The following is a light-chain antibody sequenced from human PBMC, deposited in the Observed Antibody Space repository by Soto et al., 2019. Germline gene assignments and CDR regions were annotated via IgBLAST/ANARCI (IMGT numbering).Light chain of an antibody. CDR2: GAS. Sequence: ESVLTQSPGTPSLSPGQRATLSCRASQSVSSSYLAWYQQKPGQAPRLLIYGASSRATGIPDRVRGSGSGPDFTLTISRLEPEDFAVYYCQQYGSSPPWYTFGQGTKLEL. J-gene: IGKJ2*01. CDR3: QQYGSSPPWYT. V-gene: IGKV3-20*01. CDR1: QSVSSSY.